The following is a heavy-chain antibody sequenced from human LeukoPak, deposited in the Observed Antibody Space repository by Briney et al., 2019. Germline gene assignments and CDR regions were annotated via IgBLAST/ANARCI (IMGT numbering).Heavy chain of an antibody. V-gene: IGHV1-18*01. CDR3: ARDGYGGNSPWYFDL. J-gene: IGHJ2*01. D-gene: IGHD4-23*01. CDR2: ISAYNGNT. Sequence: GASVKISCKASGYTFTSYGISWVRQAPGQGLEWMGWISAYNGNTNYAQKLQGRVTMTTDTSTSTAYMELRSLRSDDTAVYYCARDGYGGNSPWYFDLWGRGTLVTVSS. CDR1: GYTFTSYG.